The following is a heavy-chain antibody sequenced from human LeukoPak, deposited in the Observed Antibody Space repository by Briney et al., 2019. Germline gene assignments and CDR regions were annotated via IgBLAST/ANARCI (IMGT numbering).Heavy chain of an antibody. D-gene: IGHD3-16*01. Sequence: PGGSLRLSCAASGFTFSNAWMSWVRQAPGKGLEWVGRIKSKTDGGTTDYAAPVKGRFTISRDDSKSIAYLQMNSLKTEDTAVYYCTRDNDWALVKIRIDAFDIWGQGTMVTVSS. CDR3: TRDNDWALVKIRIDAFDI. CDR2: IKSKTDGGTT. J-gene: IGHJ3*02. CDR1: GFTFSNAW. V-gene: IGHV3-15*01.